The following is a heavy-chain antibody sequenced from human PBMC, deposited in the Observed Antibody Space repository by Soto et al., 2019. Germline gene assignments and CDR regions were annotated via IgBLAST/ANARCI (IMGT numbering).Heavy chain of an antibody. V-gene: IGHV4-34*01. D-gene: IGHD2-21*02. CDR1: GGSFSGYY. CDR2: INHSGST. CDR3: ARAGHIVVVTATLCYYYGMDV. Sequence: SETLSLTCAVYGGSFSGYYWSWIREPPGKGLEWIGEINHSGSTNYNPSLKSRVTISVDTSKNQFSLKLSSVTAADTAVYYCARAGHIVVVTATLCYYYGMDVWGQGTTVTVSS. J-gene: IGHJ6*02.